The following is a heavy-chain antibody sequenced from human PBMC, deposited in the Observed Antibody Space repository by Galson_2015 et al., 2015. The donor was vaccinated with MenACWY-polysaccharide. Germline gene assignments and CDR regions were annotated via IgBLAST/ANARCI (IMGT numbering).Heavy chain of an antibody. CDR2: IRSDGRST. CDR3: AGGYMAYD. CDR1: GFTFSTYW. D-gene: IGHD6-13*01. J-gene: IGHJ4*02. Sequence: SMRLSCEDSGFTFSTYWMHWVRHAPGKGLVWVSRIRSDGRSTNYADSVKVLFTISRDNAKNTLYLQMNSLRAEDTALYYCAGGYMAYDWGQGTLFTVSP. V-gene: IGHV3-74*01.